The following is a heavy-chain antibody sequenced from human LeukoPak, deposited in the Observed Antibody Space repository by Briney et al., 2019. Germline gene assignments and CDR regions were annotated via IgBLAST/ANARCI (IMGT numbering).Heavy chain of an antibody. CDR1: GASINYYY. D-gene: IGHD3-10*01. Sequence: PSETLSLTCTVSGASINYYYWSWIRQPPGKGLEWIGYIYYSGSTNYNPSLKSRVTISVDTSKNQFSLKLSSVTAADTAVYYCARMLSGSYCFDPWGQGTLVTVSS. V-gene: IGHV4-59*08. J-gene: IGHJ5*02. CDR2: IYYSGST. CDR3: ARMLSGSYCFDP.